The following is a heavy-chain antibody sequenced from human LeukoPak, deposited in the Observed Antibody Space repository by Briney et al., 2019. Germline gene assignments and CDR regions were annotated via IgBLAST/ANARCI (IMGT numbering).Heavy chain of an antibody. CDR1: GFTFSSYA. Sequence: PGGSLRLSCAASGFTFSSYAMSWVRQAPGKGLESVSAISGSGGSTYYADSVKGRFTISRDNSKNTLYLQMNSLRAEDTAVYYCAKDLYSSGWYQDYWGQGTLVTVSS. J-gene: IGHJ4*02. D-gene: IGHD6-19*01. CDR3: AKDLYSSGWYQDY. V-gene: IGHV3-23*01. CDR2: ISGSGGST.